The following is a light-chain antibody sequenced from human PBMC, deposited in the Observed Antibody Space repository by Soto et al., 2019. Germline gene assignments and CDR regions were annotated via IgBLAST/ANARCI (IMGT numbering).Light chain of an antibody. CDR2: DVS. CDR3: CSYAGSYTWV. Sequence: QSALTQPRSVSGSPGQSVTISCTGTSSDVGGSDYVSWYQQHPGKAPQLMLYDVSKRPSGVPDRFSGSKSGNTASLTISGLQAEDEADYYCCSYAGSYTWVFGGGTKLTVL. V-gene: IGLV2-11*01. CDR1: SSDVGGSDY. J-gene: IGLJ3*02.